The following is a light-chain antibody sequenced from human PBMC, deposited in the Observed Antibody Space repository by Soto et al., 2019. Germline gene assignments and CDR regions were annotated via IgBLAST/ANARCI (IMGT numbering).Light chain of an antibody. J-gene: IGKJ1*01. V-gene: IGKV1-39*01. Sequence: DIQMTQSPSSLSASVGDRVTITCRPSQSIGKFLNWYQQKPGKAPTALIHATSTLQSGVSSRFSGSGSDTEFTLTITSLQPEDFATYFCQQSLSSPLTFGQGTKVEIK. CDR2: ATS. CDR3: QQSLSSPLT. CDR1: QSIGKF.